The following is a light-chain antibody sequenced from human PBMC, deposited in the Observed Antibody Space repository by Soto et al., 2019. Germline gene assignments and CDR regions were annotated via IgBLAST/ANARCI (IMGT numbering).Light chain of an antibody. J-gene: IGKJ1*01. CDR2: DAS. V-gene: IGKV1-5*01. CDR3: QQCSPPQT. Sequence: DIQMTQSPSTLSASVGDRVTITCRASQSISSWLAWYQQKPGKAPKLLTYDASSLESGVPSRFSGSGSGTEFPLTISSLQPDDFATYYCQQCSPPQTFGQGTKVEIK. CDR1: QSISSW.